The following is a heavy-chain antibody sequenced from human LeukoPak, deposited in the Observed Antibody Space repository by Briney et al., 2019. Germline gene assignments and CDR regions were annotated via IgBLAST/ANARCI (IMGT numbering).Heavy chain of an antibody. D-gene: IGHD5-18*01. J-gene: IGHJ4*02. CDR2: IYSGGST. CDR3: ARGSDTALFDY. V-gene: IGHV3-66*01. Sequence: PGGSLRPSCAASGFTVSSNYMSWVRQAPRKGLEWVSVIYSGGSTYYADSVKGRFTISRDNSKNTLYLQMNSLRAEDTAVYYCARGSDTALFDYWGQGTLVTVSS. CDR1: GFTVSSNY.